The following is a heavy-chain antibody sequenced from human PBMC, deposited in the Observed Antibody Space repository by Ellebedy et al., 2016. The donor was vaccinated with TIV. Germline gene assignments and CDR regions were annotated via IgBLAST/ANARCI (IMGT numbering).Heavy chain of an antibody. CDR1: GGSVSSTRYY. V-gene: IGHV4-61*01. CDR2: IYYTGST. CDR3: ARGGASSKYFDY. Sequence: MPSETLSLTCSVSGGSVSSTRYYWAWIRQPPGKGLEWIGFIYYTGSTNYNPSLKSRVTISVETSNNQFSLKLSSVTAADTAIYYCARGGASSKYFDYWGQGTLVTVSS. J-gene: IGHJ4*02. D-gene: IGHD1-26*01.